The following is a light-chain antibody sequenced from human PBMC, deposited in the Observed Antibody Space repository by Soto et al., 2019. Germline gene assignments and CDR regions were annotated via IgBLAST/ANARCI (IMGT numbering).Light chain of an antibody. CDR3: SSYTTTNSYV. V-gene: IGLV2-14*01. CDR2: GVN. Sequence: QSALTQPASVSGSPGQSITISCTGTTSDVGGYNFVSWYQQHPGKAPQLVIYGVNDRPSGVSHRFSASKSGNRASLTISGVQAEDEADYYCSSYTTTNSYVFGTGTKGTV. J-gene: IGLJ1*01. CDR1: TSDVGGYNF.